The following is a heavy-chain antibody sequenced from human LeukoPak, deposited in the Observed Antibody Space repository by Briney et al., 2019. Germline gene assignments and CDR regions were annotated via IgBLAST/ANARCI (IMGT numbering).Heavy chain of an antibody. V-gene: IGHV4-4*02. CDR3: ARGYHYYGSGSHYDY. CDR1: GGSISSSNW. Sequence: SETLSLTCAVSGGSISSSNWWSWVRQPPGKGLEWIGEIYHSGSTNYNPSLRSRVTISVDKSENQFSLKLTSVTAADAAVYYCARGYHYYGSGSHYDYWGQGTLVTVSS. J-gene: IGHJ4*02. D-gene: IGHD3-10*01. CDR2: IYHSGST.